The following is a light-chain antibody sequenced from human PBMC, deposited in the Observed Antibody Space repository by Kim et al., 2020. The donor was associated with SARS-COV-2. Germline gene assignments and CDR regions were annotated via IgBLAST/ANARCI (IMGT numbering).Light chain of an antibody. J-gene: IGLJ1*01. V-gene: IGLV1-44*01. Sequence: GQSVTISCSGSNSNIGSSIVNWYQQHPGTAPKLLINSDNQRPSGVADRFSGSKSGTSGSLAISGLQSEDEADYYCAAWDGSLNGYVFGTGTKVTVL. CDR2: SDN. CDR3: AAWDGSLNGYV. CDR1: NSNIGSSI.